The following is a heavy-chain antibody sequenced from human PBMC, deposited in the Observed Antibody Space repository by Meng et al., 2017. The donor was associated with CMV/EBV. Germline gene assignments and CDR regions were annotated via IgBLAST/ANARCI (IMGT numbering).Heavy chain of an antibody. CDR1: GGTFSSYA. CDR3: ARETYYYDSSGYYYSN. D-gene: IGHD3-22*01. V-gene: IGHV1-69*05. J-gene: IGHJ4*02. Sequence: SVKVSCKASGGTFSSYAISWVRQAPGQGLEWMGGIIPIFGTANYAQKFQGRVTMTRDTSISTAYMELSRLRSDDTAVYYCARETYYYDSSGYYYSNWGQGTLVTVSS. CDR2: IIPIFGTA.